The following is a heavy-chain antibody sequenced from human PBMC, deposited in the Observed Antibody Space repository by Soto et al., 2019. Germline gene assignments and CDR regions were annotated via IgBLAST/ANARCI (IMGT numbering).Heavy chain of an antibody. J-gene: IGHJ3*01. D-gene: IGHD3-9*01. Sequence: PGGSLRLSCTVPGFTFSRFAMSRLRQASGKGPEWVSFISGSGGRRFYADSAKGRFTISRDNFKNMLYLQMNSLRVEDTAIYYCAKDRGDLLTDQNHKNNASDVWGQGT. CDR1: GFTFSRFA. CDR2: ISGSGGRR. V-gene: IGHV3-23*01. CDR3: AKDRGDLLTDQNHKNNASDV.